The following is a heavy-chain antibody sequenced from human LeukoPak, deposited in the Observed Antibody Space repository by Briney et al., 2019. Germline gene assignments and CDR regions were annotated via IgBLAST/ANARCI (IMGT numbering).Heavy chain of an antibody. Sequence: GASVKVSCKVSGYTLTELSMHWVRQAPGKGLEWMGGFDPEDGETIYAQKFQGRVTMTEDTSTDTAYMEQSSLRSEDTAVYYCATFPYYSSGSFDYWGQGTLVTVSS. CDR1: GYTLTELS. CDR3: ATFPYYSSGSFDY. D-gene: IGHD6-19*01. J-gene: IGHJ4*02. CDR2: FDPEDGET. V-gene: IGHV1-24*01.